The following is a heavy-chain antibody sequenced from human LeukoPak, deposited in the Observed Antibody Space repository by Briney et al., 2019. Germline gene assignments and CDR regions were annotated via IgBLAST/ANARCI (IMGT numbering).Heavy chain of an antibody. CDR3: ARDTTYYDSSGYDY. CDR1: GFTFSTYS. J-gene: IGHJ4*02. D-gene: IGHD3-22*01. V-gene: IGHV3-21*04. CDR2: ISSSSSYI. Sequence: GGSLRLSCAASGFTFSTYSMNWVRQAPGKGLEWVSSISSSSSYIYYADSVKGRFTISRDNAKNSLYLQMNSLRAEDTAVCYCARDTTYYDSSGYDYWGQGTLVTVSS.